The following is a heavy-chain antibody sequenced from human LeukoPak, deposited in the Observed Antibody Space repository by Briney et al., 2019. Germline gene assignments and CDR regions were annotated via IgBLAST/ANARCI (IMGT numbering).Heavy chain of an antibody. CDR2: IVYDGSDK. Sequence: GGSLRLSCAASGFTFNDYGMHWVRQAPGKGLEWVALIVYDGSDKHYADSVRGRFTISRDNSKNTLYLQMNSLRVEDTAVYYCAERDAAGLDYWGQGTLVTVSS. CDR1: GFTFNDYG. CDR3: AERDAAGLDY. V-gene: IGHV3-30*02. J-gene: IGHJ4*02. D-gene: IGHD6-25*01.